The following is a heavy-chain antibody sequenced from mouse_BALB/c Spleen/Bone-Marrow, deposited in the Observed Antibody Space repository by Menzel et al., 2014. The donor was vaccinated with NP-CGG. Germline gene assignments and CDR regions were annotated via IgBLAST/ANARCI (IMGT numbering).Heavy chain of an antibody. CDR2: INPSTDYT. CDR1: GYTFTCYW. CDR3: ATSPDAAMDY. Sequence: VQLQQSGAELAKPGASVKMSCKASGYTFTCYWMHWVKHRPGQGLEWIGYINPSTDYTEYNQKFKYKATLTADKSSSTAYMQLSRRTSEDSAVYYGATSPDAAMDYWGQGTSVTVSS. V-gene: IGHV1-7*01. J-gene: IGHJ4*01.